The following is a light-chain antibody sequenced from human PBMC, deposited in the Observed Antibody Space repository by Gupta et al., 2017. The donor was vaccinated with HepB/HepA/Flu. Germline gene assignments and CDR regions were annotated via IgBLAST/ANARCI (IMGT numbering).Light chain of an antibody. J-gene: IGKJ4*01. Sequence: EIVLTQSPGTLSLSPGERATLSCRASQSVSSSYLAWYQQKPGQAPRLLIYGASSRATGIPERFSGSGSGTDFTLTISRLEPEDFAVYYCQQYGSSFGGGTKVEIK. CDR3: QQYGSS. CDR1: QSVSSSY. V-gene: IGKV3-20*01. CDR2: GAS.